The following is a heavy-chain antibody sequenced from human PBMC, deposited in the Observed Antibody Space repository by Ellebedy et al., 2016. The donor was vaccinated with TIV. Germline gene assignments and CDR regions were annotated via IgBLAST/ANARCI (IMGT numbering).Heavy chain of an antibody. J-gene: IGHJ4*02. V-gene: IGHV3-74*01. CDR1: GFSFRSYW. CDR3: AREMNIAVAGLDY. Sequence: GESLKISCAASGFSFRSYWMNWVRQAPGKGLVWVSRIYSDGTSTSYADSVKGRFTISRDNAKDTLFLQMNSLQAEDTAVYYCAREMNIAVAGLDYWGQGTLVTVSS. CDR2: IYSDGTST. D-gene: IGHD6-19*01.